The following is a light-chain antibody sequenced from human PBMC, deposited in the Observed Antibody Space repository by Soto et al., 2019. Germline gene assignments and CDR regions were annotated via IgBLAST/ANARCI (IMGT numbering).Light chain of an antibody. Sequence: QSVLTQPASVSRSPGQSITISCTGTSSDVGGYNYVSWYQQHPGKAPKLMIYDVSNRPSGVSNRFSGSKSGNTASLTISGLQAEDESDYYCSSYKSSSTHHYVFGTGTKVTVL. CDR1: SSDVGGYNY. J-gene: IGLJ1*01. CDR3: SSYKSSSTHHYV. CDR2: DVS. V-gene: IGLV2-14*01.